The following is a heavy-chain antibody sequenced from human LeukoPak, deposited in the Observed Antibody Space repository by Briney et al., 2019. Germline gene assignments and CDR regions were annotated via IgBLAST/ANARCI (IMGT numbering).Heavy chain of an antibody. Sequence: ASVKVSCKASGYTFTGYYIHWVRQAPGQGLEWMGWINPSSGGTNYAQKFQGRVTMTRDTSLSTAYMELSWLRSDDTAVYYCARDHCSTISCYTESWFDPWGQGTLVTVSS. V-gene: IGHV1-2*02. J-gene: IGHJ5*02. CDR3: ARDHCSTISCYTESWFDP. CDR2: INPSSGGT. CDR1: GYTFTGYY. D-gene: IGHD2-2*02.